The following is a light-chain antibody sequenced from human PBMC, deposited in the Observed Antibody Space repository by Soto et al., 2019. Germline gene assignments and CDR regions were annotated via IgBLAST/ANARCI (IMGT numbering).Light chain of an antibody. J-gene: IGKJ4*01. CDR1: QTISSW. CDR3: EGYNTCPRT. CDR2: KAS. Sequence: EIQVPRTVRTMDGSVGEKIASTWRASQTISSWLAWYQQKPGKAPKLLIYKASILKSGVPTRFSGSGSGTVFTLTIDSLESGEFAIYYSEGYNTCPRTFGGGTKVDIK. V-gene: IGKV1-5*03.